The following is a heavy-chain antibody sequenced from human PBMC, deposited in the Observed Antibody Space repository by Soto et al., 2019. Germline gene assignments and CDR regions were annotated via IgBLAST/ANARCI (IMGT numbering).Heavy chain of an antibody. CDR1: GYSFTKYG. CDR2: INPGNGDT. V-gene: IGHV1-3*01. J-gene: IGHJ6*02. D-gene: IGHD3-3*01. Sequence: ASVKVSCKTSGYSFTKYGLHWVRQAPGQRLEWMGWINPGNGDTKYSQKFQGRVTITRDTSATTAYMELSSLRSEDSAVFYCARASFFGVVVVWGQGTTVTVSS. CDR3: ARASFFGVVVV.